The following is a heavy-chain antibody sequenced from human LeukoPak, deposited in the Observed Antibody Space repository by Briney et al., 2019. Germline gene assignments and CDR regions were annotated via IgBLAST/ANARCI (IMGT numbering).Heavy chain of an antibody. D-gene: IGHD2-8*01. CDR2: MNPNSGNT. Sequence: ASVKVSCKASGYTFTSYDINWVRQATGQGLEWMGWMNPNSGNTGYAQKFQGRVTMTRNTSISTAYMELSSLRSEDTAVYYCAKSPRYCTNGVCFHFDYWGQGTLVTVSS. CDR1: GYTFTSYD. J-gene: IGHJ4*02. V-gene: IGHV1-8*01. CDR3: AKSPRYCTNGVCFHFDY.